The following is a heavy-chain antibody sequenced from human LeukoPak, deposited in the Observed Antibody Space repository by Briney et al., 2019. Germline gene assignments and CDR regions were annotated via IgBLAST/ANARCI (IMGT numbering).Heavy chain of an antibody. D-gene: IGHD6-19*01. CDR3: ARATYSSDWGYYYYYMDV. CDR1: GYTFTGYY. V-gene: IGHV1-2*02. Sequence: GASVKVSCKASGYTFTGYYMHWVRQAPGQGLEWMGWINPNSGGTNYAQKFQGRVTMTRDTSISTAYMELSRLRSDDTAVYYRARATYSSDWGYYYYYMDVWGKGTTVTVSS. J-gene: IGHJ6*03. CDR2: INPNSGGT.